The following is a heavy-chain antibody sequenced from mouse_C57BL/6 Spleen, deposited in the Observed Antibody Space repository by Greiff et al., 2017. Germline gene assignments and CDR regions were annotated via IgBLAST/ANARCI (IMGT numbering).Heavy chain of an antibody. CDR2: IYPRDGST. CDR3: ARDNYYYGSPGYFDY. Sequence: QVQLQQSDAELVKPGASVKISCKVSGYTFTDHTIHWMKQRPEQGLEWIGYIYPRDGSTKYNEKFKGKATLTADKSSSPAYMQLNSLTSEDSAVYFCARDNYYYGSPGYFDYWGQGTTLTVSS. D-gene: IGHD1-1*01. J-gene: IGHJ2*01. CDR1: GYTFTDHT. V-gene: IGHV1-78*01.